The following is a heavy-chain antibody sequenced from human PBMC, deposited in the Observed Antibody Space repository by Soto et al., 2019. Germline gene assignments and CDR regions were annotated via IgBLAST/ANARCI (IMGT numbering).Heavy chain of an antibody. V-gene: IGHV1-18*04. CDR2: ISAYNGNT. Sequence: ASVKVSCKASGYTFTSYGISWVRQAPGQGLEWMGWISAYNGNTNYAQKLQGRVTMTTDTSTSTAYMELRSLRSDDTAVYYCARDVMMEDIVVLVAARYYYGLYVWGQ. CDR3: ARDVMMEDIVVLVAARYYYGLYV. J-gene: IGHJ6*02. CDR1: GYTFTSYG. D-gene: IGHD2-15*01.